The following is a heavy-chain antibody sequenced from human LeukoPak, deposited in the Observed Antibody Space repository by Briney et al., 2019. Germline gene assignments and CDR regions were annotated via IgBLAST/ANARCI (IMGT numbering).Heavy chain of an antibody. D-gene: IGHD3-10*01. CDR1: GGTFSSYA. V-gene: IGHV1-69*04. J-gene: IGHJ4*02. CDR2: IIPILGIA. Sequence: GASVKVSCKASGGTFSSYAISWVRQAPGQGLEWMGRIIPILGIANYAQKFQGRVTITADKSTSTAYTELSSLRSEDTAVYYCARGGYLGYSWFGEFPTDDYWGQGTLVTVSS. CDR3: ARGGYLGYSWFGEFPTDDY.